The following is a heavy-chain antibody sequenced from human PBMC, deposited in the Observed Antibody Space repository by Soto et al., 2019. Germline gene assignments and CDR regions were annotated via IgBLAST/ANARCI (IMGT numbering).Heavy chain of an antibody. V-gene: IGHV1-46*01. CDR1: GYTFTSYY. D-gene: IGHD1-26*01. Sequence: ASVKVSCKASGYTFTSYYMHWVRQAPGQGLEWMGIINPSGGSTSYAQKFQGRVTMTRDTSTSTVYMELSSLRSEDTAVYYCAREFIETNDYYYGMDVWGQGTTVTVSS. CDR3: AREFIETNDYYYGMDV. CDR2: INPSGGST. J-gene: IGHJ6*02.